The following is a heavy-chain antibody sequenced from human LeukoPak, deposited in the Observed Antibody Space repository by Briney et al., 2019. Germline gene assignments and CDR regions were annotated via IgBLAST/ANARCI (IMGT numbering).Heavy chain of an antibody. V-gene: IGHV4-34*01. J-gene: IGHJ4*02. CDR2: INHSGST. CDR3: AGGVRQWLAHGVDY. Sequence: SETLSLTCAVYGGSFSGYYWSWIRQPPGKGLEWIGEINHSGSTNYNPSLKSRVTISVDTSKNQFSLKLSSVTAADTAVYYCAGGVRQWLAHGVDYWGQGTLVTVSS. CDR1: GGSFSGYY. D-gene: IGHD6-19*01.